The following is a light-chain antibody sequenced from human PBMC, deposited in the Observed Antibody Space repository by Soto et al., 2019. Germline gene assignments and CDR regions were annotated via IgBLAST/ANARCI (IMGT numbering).Light chain of an antibody. J-gene: IGLJ3*02. CDR1: SSNIGTNS. Sequence: QSGLTQPPSASETPEQRVIISCSGGSSNIGTNSVNWYQHLPGAAPKLLIYNNYKRPSGVPDRFSGSKSGTSASLAISDLQSEDEADYYCAAWDDRLKGLLFGGGTKLTVL. CDR2: NNY. V-gene: IGLV1-44*01. CDR3: AAWDDRLKGLL.